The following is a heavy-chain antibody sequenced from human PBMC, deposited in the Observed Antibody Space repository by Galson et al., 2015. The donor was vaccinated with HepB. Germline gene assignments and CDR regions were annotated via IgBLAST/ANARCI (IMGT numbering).Heavy chain of an antibody. CDR3: ASTTSYYDFWSGLPDYDY. Sequence: SLRLSCAASGFTFSSYSMNWVRQAPGKGLEWVSSISSSSSYIYYADSVKGRFTISRDNAKNSLYLQMNSLRAEDTAVYYCASTTSYYDFWSGLPDYDYWGQGTLVTVSS. D-gene: IGHD3-3*01. CDR1: GFTFSSYS. CDR2: ISSSSSYI. V-gene: IGHV3-21*01. J-gene: IGHJ4*02.